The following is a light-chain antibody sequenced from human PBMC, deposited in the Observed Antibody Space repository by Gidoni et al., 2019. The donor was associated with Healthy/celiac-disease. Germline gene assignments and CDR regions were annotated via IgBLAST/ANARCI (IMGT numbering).Light chain of an antibody. J-gene: IGLJ2*01. Sequence: SSDLTQPPAVSVASGQTVSIKCHGDSIRSYYAIWYQQKPGQAPVLVIYGKNNRRSGIPDRFSGSSSGNTASLTITGAQAEDEADYYCNSRDSSGNHLVFGGGTKLTVL. CDR3: NSRDSSGNHLV. CDR1: SIRSYY. CDR2: GKN. V-gene: IGLV3-19*01.